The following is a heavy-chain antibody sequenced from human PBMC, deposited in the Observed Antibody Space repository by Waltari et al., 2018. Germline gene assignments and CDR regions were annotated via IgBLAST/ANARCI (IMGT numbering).Heavy chain of an antibody. CDR2: TIPILCIA. V-gene: IGHV1-69*08. J-gene: IGHJ4*02. Sequence: QVQLVQSGAEVKKPGSSVKVSCKASGGTFSSYTISWVRQAPGQGLEWMGRTIPILCIANYAQKFQGRVTITADKSTSTAYMELSSLRSEDTAVYYCARDSAQEVVTAGDFDYWGQGTLVTVSS. CDR1: GGTFSSYT. D-gene: IGHD2-21*02. CDR3: ARDSAQEVVTAGDFDY.